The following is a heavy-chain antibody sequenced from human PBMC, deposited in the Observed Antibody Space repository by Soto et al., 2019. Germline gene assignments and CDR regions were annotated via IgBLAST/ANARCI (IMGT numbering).Heavy chain of an antibody. D-gene: IGHD3-22*01. V-gene: IGHV4-34*01. J-gene: IGHJ4*02. Sequence: PSETLSLTCAVYGGSFSGYYWSWIRQPPGKGLEWIGEINHSGSTNYNPSLKSRVTISVDTSKNQFSLKLSSVTAADTAVFYCAGLYPYESSGYHLNFWGQGTLVTSPQ. CDR2: INHSGST. CDR1: GGSFSGYY. CDR3: AGLYPYESSGYHLNF.